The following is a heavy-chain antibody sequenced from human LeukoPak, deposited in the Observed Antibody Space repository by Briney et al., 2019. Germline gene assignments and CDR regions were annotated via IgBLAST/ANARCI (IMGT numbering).Heavy chain of an antibody. D-gene: IGHD1-7*01. CDR1: GGSISSSIYY. CDR3: ARGVPPGTSDFDY. V-gene: IGHV4-39*07. J-gene: IGHJ4*02. Sequence: PSETLSLTCTVSGGSISSSIYYWGWIRQPPGEGLEWIGSIYYSGSTYYNPSLKSRVTISVDTSKNQFSLKLSSVTAADTAVYYCARGVPPGTSDFDYWGQGTLVTVSS. CDR2: IYYSGST.